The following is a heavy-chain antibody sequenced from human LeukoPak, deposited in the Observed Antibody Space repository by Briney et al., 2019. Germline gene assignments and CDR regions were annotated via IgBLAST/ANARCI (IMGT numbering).Heavy chain of an antibody. V-gene: IGHV1-8*01. CDR3: ATGLGSSAFDI. D-gene: IGHD3/OR15-3a*01. J-gene: IGHJ3*02. Sequence: ASAKVSCKASGYTFTSYDINWVRQATGQGFEWMGWMNPNSGNTGYAQKFQGRVTMTRNTSISTAYMELSSLRSEDTAVYYCATGLGSSAFDIWGQGTMVTVSS. CDR2: MNPNSGNT. CDR1: GYTFTSYD.